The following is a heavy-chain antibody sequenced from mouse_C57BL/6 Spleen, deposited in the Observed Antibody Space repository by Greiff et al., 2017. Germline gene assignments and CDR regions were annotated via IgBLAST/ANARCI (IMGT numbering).Heavy chain of an antibody. CDR2: IYPGDGAT. J-gene: IGHJ2*01. D-gene: IGHD1-1*01. CDR1: GYAFSSYW. V-gene: IGHV1-80*01. Sequence: QVQLQQSGAELVKPGASVKISCKASGYAFSSYWMNWVKQRPGKGLEWIGQIYPGDGATNYNGKFKGKATLTADKSSSTAYMQLSSLTSEDSAVYSGARRDYGSSYVDYWGQGTTLTVSS. CDR3: ARRDYGSSYVDY.